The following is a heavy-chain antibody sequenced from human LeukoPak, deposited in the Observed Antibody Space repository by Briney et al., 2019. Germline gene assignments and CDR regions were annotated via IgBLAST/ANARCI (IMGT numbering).Heavy chain of an antibody. J-gene: IGHJ3*02. CDR2: IYSDNT. CDR1: GFTGSSNS. D-gene: IGHD3-10*01. V-gene: IGHV3-53*01. Sequence: GGSLRLSCTVSGFTGSSNSMSWVRQAPGKGLEWVSFIYSDNTHYSDSVKGRFTISRDNAKNSLYLQMNSLRAEDTAVYYCARDPAGVRYAFDIWGQGTMVTVSS. CDR3: ARDPAGVRYAFDI.